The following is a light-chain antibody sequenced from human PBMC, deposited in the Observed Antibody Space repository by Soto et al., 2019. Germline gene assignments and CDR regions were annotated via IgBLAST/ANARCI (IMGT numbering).Light chain of an antibody. V-gene: IGKV1-9*01. CDR3: QQLHTSPLT. CDR2: AAS. Sequence: DIQLTQSPSFMSASVGDRVTITCRASQGISNYLAWYQQNPGKAPELLIYAASNLQSGVPSRFSGSGSGSEFTLTISSLQPEDSATYYCQQLHTSPLTFGGGTKVEIK. CDR1: QGISNY. J-gene: IGKJ4*01.